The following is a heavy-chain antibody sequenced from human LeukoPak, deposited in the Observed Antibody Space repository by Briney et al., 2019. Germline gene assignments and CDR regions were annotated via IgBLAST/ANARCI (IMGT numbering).Heavy chain of an antibody. V-gene: IGHV1-69*06. Sequence: SVKVSCEASGGTVSSYAISWVRQAPGQGLEGMGGIIPIFGTGNYAQKFQGRVTITADKSTSTAYIELSSLRSEDTAVYYCASSYTSSSPAPYWGQGTLVTVSS. CDR2: IIPIFGTG. J-gene: IGHJ4*02. CDR3: ASSYTSSSPAPY. CDR1: GGTVSSYA. D-gene: IGHD6-13*01.